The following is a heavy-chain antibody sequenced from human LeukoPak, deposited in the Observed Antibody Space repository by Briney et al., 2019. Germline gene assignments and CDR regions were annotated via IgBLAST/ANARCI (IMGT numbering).Heavy chain of an antibody. CDR2: ISSSSSYI. CDR3: ARGMYSSSSPFDY. V-gene: IGHV3-21*01. J-gene: IGHJ4*02. CDR1: GFTFSSYS. D-gene: IGHD6-6*01. Sequence: GGSLRLSCAASGFTFSSYSMNWVRQAPGKGLEWVSSISSSSSYIYYADSVKGRFTISRDNAKNSQYLQMNSLRAEDTAVYYCARGMYSSSSPFDYWGQGTLVTVSS.